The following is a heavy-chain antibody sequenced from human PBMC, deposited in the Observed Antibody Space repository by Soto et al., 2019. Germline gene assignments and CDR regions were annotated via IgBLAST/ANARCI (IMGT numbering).Heavy chain of an antibody. CDR2: ISGSGGST. J-gene: IGHJ3*02. V-gene: IGHV3-23*01. Sequence: GGSLRLSCAASGFTFSSYAMNWVRQAPGKGLEWVSAISGSGGSTYNADSVKGRFTISRDNSKNTLYLQMNSLRTEDTAVYYCAKGRLGMDAFDIWGQGTMVTVSS. D-gene: IGHD3-9*01. CDR1: GFTFSSYA. CDR3: AKGRLGMDAFDI.